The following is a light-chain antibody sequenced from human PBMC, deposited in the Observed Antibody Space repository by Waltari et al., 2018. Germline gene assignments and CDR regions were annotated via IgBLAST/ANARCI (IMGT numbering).Light chain of an antibody. V-gene: IGKV4-1*01. J-gene: IGKJ2*01. Sequence: DIVMTQSPDSLSVSLGERATINCKSSQSVLYTSNYHNYLAWYQQKPGQPPKLLLYWASTRESGVPDRVSGSGSGTDFTLSISTLQAEDVAVYYCQQYYSAPYTFGQGTRLEIK. CDR3: QQYYSAPYT. CDR2: WAS. CDR1: QSVLYTSNYHNY.